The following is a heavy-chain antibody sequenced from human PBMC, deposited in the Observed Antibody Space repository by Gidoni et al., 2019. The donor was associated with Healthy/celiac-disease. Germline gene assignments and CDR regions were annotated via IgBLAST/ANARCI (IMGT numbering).Heavy chain of an antibody. CDR2: IYYSGST. CDR1: GGSISSSSYY. Sequence: QLQLQESGPGLVKPSETLSLTCTVSGGSISSSSYYWGWIRQPPGKGLEWIGSIYYSGSTYYNPSLKSRVNISVDTSKNQFSLKLSSVTAADTAVYYCARPCFRSWYGGGAFDIWGQGTMVTVSS. V-gene: IGHV4-39*01. J-gene: IGHJ3*02. CDR3: ARPCFRSWYGGGAFDI. D-gene: IGHD6-13*01.